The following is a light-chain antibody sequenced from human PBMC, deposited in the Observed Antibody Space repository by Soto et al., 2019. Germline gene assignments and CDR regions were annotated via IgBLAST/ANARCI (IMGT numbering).Light chain of an antibody. CDR2: EVS. V-gene: IGLV2-8*01. CDR3: CQSAGSNNTPYV. CDR1: SSDVGGYNY. J-gene: IGLJ1*01. Sequence: QSALTQPPSASWSPGQSVTISFTGTSSDVGGYNYVSWYQQHPGKAPKLMIYEVSKRPSGVPDPFSGSQSGHTASLTVPGLQADEEADYYYCQSAGSNNTPYVFGTGTKVTAL.